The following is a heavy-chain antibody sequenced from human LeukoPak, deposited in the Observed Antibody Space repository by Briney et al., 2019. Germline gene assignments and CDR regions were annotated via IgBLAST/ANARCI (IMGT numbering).Heavy chain of an antibody. CDR3: AKDAIDITQGNGMDV. CDR1: GFTFSSYG. Sequence: GGSLRLSCAASGFTFSSYGMHWVRQAPGKGLEWVAVISYDGSNKYYADSVKGRFTISRDNSKNTLYLQMNSPRAEDTAVYYCAKDAIDITQGNGMDVWGQGTTVTVSS. D-gene: IGHD3-3*01. V-gene: IGHV3-30*18. CDR2: ISYDGSNK. J-gene: IGHJ6*02.